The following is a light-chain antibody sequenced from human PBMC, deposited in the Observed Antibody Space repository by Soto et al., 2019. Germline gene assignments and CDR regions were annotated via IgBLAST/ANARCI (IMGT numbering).Light chain of an antibody. V-gene: IGKV3-20*01. CDR3: QQYGGSPIT. J-gene: IGKJ5*01. CDR2: GSS. CDR1: QTFSTSY. Sequence: VMTQSPDTLSASPGERATLSCRASQTFSTSYLAWYQQKPGQAPRLLIYGSSSRATGIPDRFSGHGSGTDFTLTISRLEPEDFAVYYCQQYGGSPITFGQGTRLEIK.